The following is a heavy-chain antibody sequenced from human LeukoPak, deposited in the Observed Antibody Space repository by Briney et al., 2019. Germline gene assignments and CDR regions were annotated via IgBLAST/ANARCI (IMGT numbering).Heavy chain of an antibody. D-gene: IGHD3-10*01. V-gene: IGHV3-49*04. Sequence: TGRSLRLSCTASGFTFGDYAMSWVRQAPGKGLEWVGFIRSKAYGGTTEYAASVKGRFTISRDDSKSIAYLQMNSLKTEDTAVYYCTRDRGNSWFGELLFDYWGQGTLVTVSS. CDR3: TRDRGNSWFGELLFDY. CDR1: GFTFGDYA. CDR2: IRSKAYGGTT. J-gene: IGHJ4*02.